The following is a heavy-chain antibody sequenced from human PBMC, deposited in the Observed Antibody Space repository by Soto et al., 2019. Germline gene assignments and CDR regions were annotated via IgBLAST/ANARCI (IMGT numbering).Heavy chain of an antibody. Sequence: SETLSLTCTVSGGSISSSSYYWGWIRQPPGKGLEWIGSIYYSGSTYYNPSLKSRVTISVDTSKNQFSLKLSSVTAADTAVYYCARHNRKVRDYGGKDAFEIWGQGTMVTVSS. CDR3: ARHNRKVRDYGGKDAFEI. CDR1: GGSISSSSYY. D-gene: IGHD4-17*01. V-gene: IGHV4-39*01. CDR2: IYYSGST. J-gene: IGHJ3*02.